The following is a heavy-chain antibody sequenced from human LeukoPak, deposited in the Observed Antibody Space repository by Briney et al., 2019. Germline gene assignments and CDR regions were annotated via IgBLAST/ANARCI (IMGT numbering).Heavy chain of an antibody. CDR2: INHSGST. CDR1: GGSFSGYY. Sequence: SETLSLTCAVYGGSFSGYYWSWIRQPPGKGQEWIGEINHSGSTNYNPSLKSRVTVSVDTSKNQFSLKLSSVTAADTAVYYCARGQIVTGEVADILTGPPRGAFDIWGQGTMVTVSS. J-gene: IGHJ3*02. CDR3: ARGQIVTGEVADILTGPPRGAFDI. V-gene: IGHV4-34*01. D-gene: IGHD3-9*01.